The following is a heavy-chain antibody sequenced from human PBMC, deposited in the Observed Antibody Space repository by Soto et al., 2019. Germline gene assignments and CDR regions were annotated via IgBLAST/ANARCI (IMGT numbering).Heavy chain of an antibody. V-gene: IGHV4-4*02. D-gene: IGHD2-15*01. Sequence: QLQLQESGPGLVKPSGTLSLTSAVSSGSISSSNWWSWVRQPPGKGLEWIGEIYHSGSTNYNPSLKSRVTISVDKSKNQFSLKLSSVTAADTAVYYCARVYEHYGGGSCRYFDYWGQGTLVTVSS. CDR2: IYHSGST. CDR1: SGSISSSNW. CDR3: ARVYEHYGGGSCRYFDY. J-gene: IGHJ4*02.